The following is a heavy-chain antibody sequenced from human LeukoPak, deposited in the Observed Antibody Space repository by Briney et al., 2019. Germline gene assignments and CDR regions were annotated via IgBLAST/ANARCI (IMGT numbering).Heavy chain of an antibody. Sequence: GGSLRLSCAASGFTFSGSTIHWVRQSSGKGLEWVGQIDKKDKGYATATAYAASVKGRFTISRDDSINTAYLQMKSLKTEDTALYYCTRDSGTYNWFDPWGQGTLVTVSS. J-gene: IGHJ5*02. CDR2: IDKKDKGYATAT. D-gene: IGHD1-26*01. CDR1: GFTFSGST. CDR3: TRDSGTYNWFDP. V-gene: IGHV3-73*01.